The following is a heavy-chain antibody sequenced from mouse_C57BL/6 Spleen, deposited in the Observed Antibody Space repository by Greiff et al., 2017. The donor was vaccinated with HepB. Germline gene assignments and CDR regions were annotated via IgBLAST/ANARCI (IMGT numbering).Heavy chain of an antibody. V-gene: IGHV1-50*01. Sequence: QVQLKESGAELVKPGASVKLSCKASGYTFTSYWMQWVKQRPGQGLEWIGEIDPSDSYTNYNQKFKGKATLTVETTSSTAYMQLSSLTSEDSAVYYCAREMGLPWGQGTTLTVSS. D-gene: IGHD2-4*01. J-gene: IGHJ2*01. CDR1: GYTFTSYW. CDR2: IDPSDSYT. CDR3: AREMGLP.